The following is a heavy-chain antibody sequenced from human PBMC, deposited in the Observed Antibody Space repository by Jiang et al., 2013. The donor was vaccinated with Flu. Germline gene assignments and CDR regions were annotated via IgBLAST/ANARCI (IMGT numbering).Heavy chain of an antibody. Sequence: LLKPSETLSLTCTVSGGSLNNYYWSWIRQTAGEGLEWIGRIYTSGSTNYNPSLGSRVSMSVDTSKTQFSLKLTSVTAADTAVYYCARGSISMDVWGQGTTVTVSS. D-gene: IGHD2/OR15-2a*01. CDR1: GGSLNNYY. J-gene: IGHJ6*02. CDR2: IYTSGST. CDR3: ARGSISMDV. V-gene: IGHV4-4*07.